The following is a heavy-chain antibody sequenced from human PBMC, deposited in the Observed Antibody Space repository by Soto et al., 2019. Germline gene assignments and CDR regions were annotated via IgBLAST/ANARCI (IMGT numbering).Heavy chain of an antibody. D-gene: IGHD6-13*01. CDR3: ARVRSSSWSFYGMDV. Sequence: PSETLSLTCAVYGGSFSGYYWSWIRQPPGKGLEWIGEINHSGSTNYNPSLKSRVTISVDMSKNQFSLKLSSVTAADTAVYYCARVRSSSWSFYGMDVWGQGTTVTVSS. J-gene: IGHJ6*02. CDR2: INHSGST. CDR1: GGSFSGYY. V-gene: IGHV4-34*01.